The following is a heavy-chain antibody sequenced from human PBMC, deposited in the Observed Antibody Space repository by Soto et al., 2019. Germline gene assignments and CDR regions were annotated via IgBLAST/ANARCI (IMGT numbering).Heavy chain of an antibody. CDR3: ARDLDTAMSRGAFDI. CDR2: IYHSGST. CDR1: GGPISSGDFY. D-gene: IGHD5-18*01. V-gene: IGHV4-30-4*01. J-gene: IGHJ3*02. Sequence: SETLSLTCTVSGGPISSGDFYWSWIRQPPGKGLEWIGYIYHSGSTYDNPSLKSRVTILLDTSRNQFSLRLSSVTAADTAVYYCARDLDTAMSRGAFDIWGQGTMVTVSS.